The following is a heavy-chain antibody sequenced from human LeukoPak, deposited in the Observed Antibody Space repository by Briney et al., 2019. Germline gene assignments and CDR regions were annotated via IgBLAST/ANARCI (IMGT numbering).Heavy chain of an antibody. D-gene: IGHD2-2*02. J-gene: IGHJ6*03. V-gene: IGHV4-4*07. CDR1: GGSISSYY. Sequence: PSETLSLTCTVSGGSISSYYWSWIRQPAGKGLEWIGRIYTSGSTNYNPSLKSRVTMSVDTSKNQFSLELSSVTAADTAVYYCARDSNYCSSTSCYTGNYYYYYMDVWGKGTTVTVSS. CDR2: IYTSGST. CDR3: ARDSNYCSSTSCYTGNYYYYYMDV.